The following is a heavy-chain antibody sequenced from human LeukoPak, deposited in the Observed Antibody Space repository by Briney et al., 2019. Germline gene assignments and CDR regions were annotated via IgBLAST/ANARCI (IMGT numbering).Heavy chain of an antibody. CDR3: ARVGGLVDYFDY. J-gene: IGHJ4*02. D-gene: IGHD1-26*01. CDR2: IYYSGST. Sequence: SETLFLTCTVSGGSISSYYWSWIRQPPGKGLEWIGYIYYSGSTNYNPSLKSRVTISVDTSKNQFSLKLSSVTAADTAVYYCARVGGLVDYFDYWGQGTLVTVSS. CDR1: GGSISSYY. V-gene: IGHV4-59*01.